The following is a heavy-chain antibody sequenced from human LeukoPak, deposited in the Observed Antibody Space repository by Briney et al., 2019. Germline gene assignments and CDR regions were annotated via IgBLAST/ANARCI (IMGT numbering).Heavy chain of an antibody. CDR3: AKEIGYCSGGSCYGSEFDY. D-gene: IGHD2-15*01. CDR1: GFTFDDYA. V-gene: IGHV3-9*01. J-gene: IGHJ4*02. Sequence: GGSLRLPCAASGFTFDDYAMHWVRQAPGKGLEWVSGISWNSGSIGYADSVKGRFTISRDNAKNSLYLQMNSLRAEDTALYYCAKEIGYCSGGSCYGSEFDYWGQGTLVTVSS. CDR2: ISWNSGSI.